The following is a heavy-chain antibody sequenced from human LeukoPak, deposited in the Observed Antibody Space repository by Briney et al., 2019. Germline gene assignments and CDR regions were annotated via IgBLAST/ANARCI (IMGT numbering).Heavy chain of an antibody. CDR1: GFTFSSYW. Sequence: PGGSLRLSCAASGFTFSSYWMHWVRQAPGKGLVWVSRINTDGSSTSYADSVKGRFTISRDNAKNTLYLQMNSLRAEDTAVYYCARGSPPFFTYPDYWGQGTLVTVSS. CDR2: INTDGSST. D-gene: IGHD3-3*01. V-gene: IGHV3-74*01. CDR3: ARGSPPFFTYPDY. J-gene: IGHJ4*02.